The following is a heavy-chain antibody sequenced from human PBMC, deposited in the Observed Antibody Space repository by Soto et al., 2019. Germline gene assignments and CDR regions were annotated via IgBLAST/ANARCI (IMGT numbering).Heavy chain of an antibody. J-gene: IGHJ5*02. CDR1: GYTFTSYG. CDR3: ARDSIFGVVILDNWFDP. V-gene: IGHV1-18*01. CDR2: ISAYNGNT. D-gene: IGHD3-3*01. Sequence: QVQLVQSGAEVKKPWASVKVSCKASGYTFTSYGISWVRQAPGQGLEWMGWISAYNGNTNYAQKLQGRVTMTTDTSTSTAYMELRSLRSDDTAVYYCARDSIFGVVILDNWFDPWGQGTLVTVSS.